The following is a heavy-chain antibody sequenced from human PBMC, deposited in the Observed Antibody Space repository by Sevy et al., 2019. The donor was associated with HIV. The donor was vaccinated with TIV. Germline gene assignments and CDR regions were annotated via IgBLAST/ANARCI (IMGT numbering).Heavy chain of an antibody. V-gene: IGHV3-23*01. CDR3: SKSPLCGGDCSGYFQQ. J-gene: IGHJ1*01. Sequence: EGSLRLSCAASGFTFSSYAMSWVRQAPGKGLEWVSAISGSGGSTYYADSVKGRFTLSRDNSKNTLYLQMNTLRAEDTAIYYCSKSPLCGGDCSGYFQQWGQGTLVTVSS. CDR2: ISGSGGST. CDR1: GFTFSSYA. D-gene: IGHD2-21*02.